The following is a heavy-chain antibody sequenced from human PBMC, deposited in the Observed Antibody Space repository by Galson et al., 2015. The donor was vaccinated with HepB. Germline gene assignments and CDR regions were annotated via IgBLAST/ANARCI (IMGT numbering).Heavy chain of an antibody. J-gene: IGHJ3*02. D-gene: IGHD2-15*01. CDR2: INPNSGGT. Sequence: SVKVSCKASGYTFTGYYIHWVRQAPGQGLEWMGWINPNSGGTNYAQKFQGWVTMTRDTSISTAYMELSRLRSDDTAVYYCARTGVICSGSSCVGGAFDIWGQGTMVTVSS. CDR1: GYTFTGYY. V-gene: IGHV1-2*04. CDR3: ARTGVICSGSSCVGGAFDI.